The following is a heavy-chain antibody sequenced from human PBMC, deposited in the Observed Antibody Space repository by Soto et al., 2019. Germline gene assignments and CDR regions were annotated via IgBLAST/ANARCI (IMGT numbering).Heavy chain of an antibody. Sequence: ASVKVSCKASGFTFTSSAVQWVRQARGQRLEWIGWIVVGSGNTNYAQKFQERVTITRDMSTSTAYMELSSLRSEDTAVYYCAADLSEIPAAIGVGWFDPWGQGTLVTVSS. CDR2: IVVGSGNT. CDR3: AADLSEIPAAIGVGWFDP. D-gene: IGHD2-2*01. J-gene: IGHJ5*02. V-gene: IGHV1-58*01. CDR1: GFTFTSSA.